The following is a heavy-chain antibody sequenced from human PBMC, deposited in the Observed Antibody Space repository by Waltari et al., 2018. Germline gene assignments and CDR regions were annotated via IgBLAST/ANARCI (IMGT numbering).Heavy chain of an antibody. CDR2: INPSDDTT. CDR1: GYNFNAHY. CDR3: ARELPRAGKSFDY. Sequence: QVQLVQSGAEVKSPGASVKVSCKTSGYNFNAHYMHWVRQGPGQGLEWVGVINPSDDTTNYAQKFRGRVTMTRDTSASTVYMELRSLKSEDTAIYYCARELPRAGKSFDYWGQGSLVTVSS. J-gene: IGHJ4*02. D-gene: IGHD6-19*01. V-gene: IGHV1-46*02.